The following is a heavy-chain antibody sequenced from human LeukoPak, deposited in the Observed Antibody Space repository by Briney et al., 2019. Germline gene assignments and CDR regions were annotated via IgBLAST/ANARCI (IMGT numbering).Heavy chain of an antibody. CDR3: AGSLGYYDNSGL. J-gene: IGHJ4*02. CDR2: INHSGNT. CDR1: GGSFSGYY. D-gene: IGHD3-22*01. Sequence: SETLSLTCAIYGGSFSGYYWSWIRQPPGKGLEWIGEINHSGNTNYNPSLKSRVTISIDMSKNQFSLKLSSVTAADTAVYYCAGSLGYYDNSGLWGQGTLVTVSS. V-gene: IGHV4-34*01.